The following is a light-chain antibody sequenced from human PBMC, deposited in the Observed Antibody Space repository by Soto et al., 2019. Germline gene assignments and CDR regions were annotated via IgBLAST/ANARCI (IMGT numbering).Light chain of an antibody. CDR3: QHYNGY. J-gene: IGKJ2*01. Sequence: DMPMTQSPTTLSASVGDRVTITCRASQNIRSWLAWYQQKPGKAPKFLIYDASTLESGVPSRFSGSGFGTEFNHTTSSLQPDDFATYYCQHYNGYFGQGTKLEIK. V-gene: IGKV1-5*01. CDR1: QNIRSW. CDR2: DAS.